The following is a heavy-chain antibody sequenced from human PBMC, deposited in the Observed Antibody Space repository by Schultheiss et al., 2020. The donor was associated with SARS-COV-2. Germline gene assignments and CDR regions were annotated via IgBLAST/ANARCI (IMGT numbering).Heavy chain of an antibody. CDR1: GYTFTSYG. CDR2: ISTFNGNT. D-gene: IGHD2-15*01. J-gene: IGHJ4*02. Sequence: ASVKVSCKASGYTFTSYGISWVRQAPGQGLEWMGWISTFNGNTIYAQKFQGRVTMTADTSTNTAYMEVRSLRSDDTAVYYCARPYCNGGGCYVGHYFDYWGQGTPVTVSS. CDR3: ARPYCNGGGCYVGHYFDY. V-gene: IGHV1-18*04.